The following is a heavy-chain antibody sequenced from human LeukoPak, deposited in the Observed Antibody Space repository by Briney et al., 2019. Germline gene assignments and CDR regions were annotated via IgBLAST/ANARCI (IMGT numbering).Heavy chain of an antibody. V-gene: IGHV3-66*01. J-gene: IGHJ4*02. CDR1: GFSVSSNY. CDR2: IYSGGST. Sequence: GGSLRLSCAASGFSVSSNYMSWVRQAPGKGLEWVSVIYSGGSTYYADSVKGRFTISRDNSKNTVYLQMNSLRAEDTAVYYCARDGPPIVATPIDHWGQGTLVTVSS. D-gene: IGHD5-12*01. CDR3: ARDGPPIVATPIDH.